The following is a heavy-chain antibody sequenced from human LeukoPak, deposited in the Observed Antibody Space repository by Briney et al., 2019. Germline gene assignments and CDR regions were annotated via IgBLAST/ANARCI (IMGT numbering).Heavy chain of an antibody. CDR3: AKDGRGGVPRAFDI. CDR1: GFTFSRYG. D-gene: IGHD2-15*01. V-gene: IGHV3-23*01. CDR2: IRGSGGST. Sequence: PGGTLRLSCEASGFTFSRYGMSWVRQAPGKWLEWVSAIRGSGGSTYYADSVKGRFTISRDNSKNTLYLQMNSLRAEDTAVCYCAKDGRGGVPRAFDIWGQGTMVTVSS. J-gene: IGHJ3*02.